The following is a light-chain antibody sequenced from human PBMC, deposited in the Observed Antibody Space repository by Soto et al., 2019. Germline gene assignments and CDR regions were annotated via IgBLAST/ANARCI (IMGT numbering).Light chain of an antibody. CDR3: QQSYGTPLT. J-gene: IGKJ4*01. CDR1: QSISNY. Sequence: EMEMTQSPSSLSASVGDRVTITWRASQSISNYLNWYQHKPGKVPKLLIYAASSLQSGVPTRFSGSGSGTHFTLTINSLQPEDFATYYCQQSYGTPLTFGGGTKIEIK. V-gene: IGKV1-39*01. CDR2: AAS.